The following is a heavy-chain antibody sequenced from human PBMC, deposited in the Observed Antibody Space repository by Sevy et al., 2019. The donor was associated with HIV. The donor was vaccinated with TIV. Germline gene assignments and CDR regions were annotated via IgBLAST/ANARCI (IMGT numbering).Heavy chain of an antibody. J-gene: IGHJ3*02. CDR3: AGTRHYYDSSGYYQWDVFDI. CDR2: IYTDGSS. V-gene: IGHV3-53*04. CDR1: GFTVSSNY. D-gene: IGHD3-22*01. Sequence: GGSLRLSCAVSGFTVSSNYMNWVRQAPGKGLEWVSVIYTDGSSYYADSVKGRFTISRQNSENTLSLQMNSLRVEDTAVYYCAGTRHYYDSSGYYQWDVFDIWGQGTMVTVSS.